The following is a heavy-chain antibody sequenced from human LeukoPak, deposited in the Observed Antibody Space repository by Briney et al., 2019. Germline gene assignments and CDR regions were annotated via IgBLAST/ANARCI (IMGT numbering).Heavy chain of an antibody. V-gene: IGHV4-39*01. Sequence: AETLSLTCTVSGDSISASNYFWVWIRQSPGKGLEWIVSIYYSGNTYYNPSLESRVTITEDTSKNQFSLKMSSVTAADTAGYYCARQGDGYCSSTNCLYPFDYWGQGTLVTVSS. CDR2: IYYSGNT. CDR1: GDSISASNYF. CDR3: ARQGDGYCSSTNCLYPFDY. J-gene: IGHJ4*02. D-gene: IGHD2-2*03.